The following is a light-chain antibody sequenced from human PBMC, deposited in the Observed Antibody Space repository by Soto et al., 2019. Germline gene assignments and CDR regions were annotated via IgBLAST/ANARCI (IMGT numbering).Light chain of an antibody. Sequence: DIQMTQSPSSLSPSVGDRVTITFQASQHISEYLNWYQYKPGKAPKLLITDASNLKTGVPSRFSGSGSGTEYTFTINSLQPEDIATYYCQQYENFPLTFGGGTKVDIK. CDR3: QQYENFPLT. V-gene: IGKV1-33*01. CDR1: QHISEY. CDR2: DAS. J-gene: IGKJ4*01.